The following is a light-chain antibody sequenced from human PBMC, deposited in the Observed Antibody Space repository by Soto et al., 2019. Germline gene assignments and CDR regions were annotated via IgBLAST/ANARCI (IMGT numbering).Light chain of an antibody. CDR3: QSYDSSLNIWV. Sequence: QSVLTQSPSVSGAPGQRVTISCTGSSSNTGAGYDVHWYQQFPGTVTKLLIYGNRHRPSGVPDRFSGSKSGTSAALAITGLQAEDEADYYCQSYDSSLNIWVFGGGTKVTVL. J-gene: IGLJ3*02. CDR1: SSNTGAGYD. V-gene: IGLV1-40*01. CDR2: GNR.